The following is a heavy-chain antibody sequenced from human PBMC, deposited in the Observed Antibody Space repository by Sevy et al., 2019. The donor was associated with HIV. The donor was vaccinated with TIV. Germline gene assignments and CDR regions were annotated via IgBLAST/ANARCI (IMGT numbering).Heavy chain of an antibody. D-gene: IGHD5-18*01. Sequence: GGSLRLSCAASGFTFSSYAMHWVRQAPGKGLEWVAVISYDGCNKYYADSVKGRFTISRDNSKNTLYLQMNSLRAEDTAVYYCARESYSYGYVPYFDYWGQGTLVTVSS. J-gene: IGHJ4*02. CDR2: ISYDGCNK. CDR1: GFTFSSYA. CDR3: ARESYSYGYVPYFDY. V-gene: IGHV3-30-3*01.